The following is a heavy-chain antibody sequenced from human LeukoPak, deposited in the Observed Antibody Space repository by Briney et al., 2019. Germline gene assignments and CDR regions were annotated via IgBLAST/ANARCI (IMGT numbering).Heavy chain of an antibody. V-gene: IGHV3-74*01. J-gene: IGHJ4*02. CDR1: GFTFSSYW. Sequence: PGGSLRLSCAASGFTFSSYWMHWVRQAPGKGLVWVSRINRDGSSRTYADSVKGRVTTSRDNTKNTVYLQMNSLRAEDTAVYYCARGRLWNIDYWGQGTLVTVSS. CDR2: INRDGSSR. D-gene: IGHD1/OR15-1a*01. CDR3: ARGRLWNIDY.